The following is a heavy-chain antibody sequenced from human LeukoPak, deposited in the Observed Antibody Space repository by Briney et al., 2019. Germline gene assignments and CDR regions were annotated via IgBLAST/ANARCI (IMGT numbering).Heavy chain of an antibody. CDR1: GYSISSGYY. D-gene: IGHD1-26*01. J-gene: IGHJ4*02. CDR3: AGQPSYSGRYFDY. Sequence: PSETLSLTCAVSGYSISSGYYWGWIRQPPGKGLEWIGNIYHRGNTYYNPSLKSRVTISVDTSKNQFSLKLSSVTAADTAVYYCAGQPSYSGRYFDYWGQGTLVTVSS. CDR2: IYHRGNT. V-gene: IGHV4-38-2*01.